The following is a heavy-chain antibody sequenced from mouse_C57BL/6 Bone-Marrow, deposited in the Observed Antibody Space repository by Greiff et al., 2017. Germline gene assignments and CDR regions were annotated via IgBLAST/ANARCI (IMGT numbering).Heavy chain of an antibody. V-gene: IGHV5-15*04. CDR3: ARQDGYPYYYAMDY. D-gene: IGHD2-3*01. CDR1: GFTFSDYG. J-gene: IGHJ4*01. CDR2: ISNLAYSI. Sequence: EVKVEESGGGLVQPGGSLKLSCAASGFTFSDYGMAWVRQAPRKGPEWVAFISNLAYSIYYADTVTGRFTISRENAKNTLYLEMSSLRSEDTAMYYCARQDGYPYYYAMDYWGQGTSVTVSS.